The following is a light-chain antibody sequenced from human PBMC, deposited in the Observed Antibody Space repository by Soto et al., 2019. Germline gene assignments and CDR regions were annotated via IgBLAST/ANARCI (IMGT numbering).Light chain of an antibody. CDR3: QQYGRSPRT. CDR2: DAS. CDR1: QIVRSNS. Sequence: EMMLTQSPGTLSLSPGDRATLSCRASQIVRSNSLAWYQQKPGQTPRLLIYDASSRATGIPDRFSGSGSGTDFTLNLSRLEAEDFAVYYCQQYGRSPRTFGQGNKVDIK. J-gene: IGKJ1*01. V-gene: IGKV3-20*01.